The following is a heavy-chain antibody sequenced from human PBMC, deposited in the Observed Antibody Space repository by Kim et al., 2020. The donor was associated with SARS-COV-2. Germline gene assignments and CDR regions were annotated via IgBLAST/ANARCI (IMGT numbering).Heavy chain of an antibody. Sequence: YERKFQGKVTITADESTSTAYMGLSSLRSEDTAVYYCARGHSIAAAYFDYWGQGTLVTVSS. V-gene: IGHV1-69*01. J-gene: IGHJ4*02. CDR3: ARGHSIAAAYFDY. D-gene: IGHD6-13*01.